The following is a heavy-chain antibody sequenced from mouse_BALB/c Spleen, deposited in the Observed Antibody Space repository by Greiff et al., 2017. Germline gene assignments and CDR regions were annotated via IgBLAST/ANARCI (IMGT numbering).Heavy chain of an antibody. V-gene: IGHV14-1*02. J-gene: IGHJ3*01. Sequence: VQLKQSGAELVRPGALVKLSCKASGFNIKDYYMHWVKQRPEQGLEWIGWIDPENGNTIYDPKFQGKASITADTSSNTAYLQLSSLTSEDTAVYFSARGGLRFAWFAYWGHGSLGTVS. CDR3: ARGGLRFAWFAY. CDR2: IDPENGNT. D-gene: IGHD1-1*01. CDR1: GFNIKDYY.